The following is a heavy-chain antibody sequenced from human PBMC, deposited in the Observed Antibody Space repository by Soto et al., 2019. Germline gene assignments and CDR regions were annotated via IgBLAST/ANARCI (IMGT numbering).Heavy chain of an antibody. CDR2: INHSGST. Sequence: SETLSLTCAVYGGSFSGYYWSWIRQPPGKGLEWIGEINHSGSTNYNPSLKSRVTISVDTSKNQFSLKLSSVTAADTAVYYCARGRDVVVVPAANRYYYYYGMDVWGQGTTVTVSS. J-gene: IGHJ6*02. CDR3: ARGRDVVVVPAANRYYYYYGMDV. V-gene: IGHV4-34*01. D-gene: IGHD2-2*01. CDR1: GGSFSGYY.